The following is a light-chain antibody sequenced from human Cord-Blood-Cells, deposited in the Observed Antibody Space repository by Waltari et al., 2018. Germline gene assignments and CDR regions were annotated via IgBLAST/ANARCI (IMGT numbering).Light chain of an antibody. CDR3: QSYGSSLSGSV. Sequence: QSVLTQPPSVSAAPGQRVTISCTGSRSNIGAGYDVHWYQQLPGTAPKLLNYGNSDRASGVPERFSGSESGDSASVANTGRQAADEAVYYVQSYGSSLSGSVFGGGTKLTVL. CDR2: GNS. CDR1: RSNIGAGYD. J-gene: IGLJ3*02. V-gene: IGLV1-40*01.